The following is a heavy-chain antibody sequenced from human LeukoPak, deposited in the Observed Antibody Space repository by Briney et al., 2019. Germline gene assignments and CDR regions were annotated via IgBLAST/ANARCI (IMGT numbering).Heavy chain of an antibody. D-gene: IGHD6-19*01. CDR3: ATSVRIGWYPFDY. V-gene: IGHV1-69*06. J-gene: IGHJ4*02. CDR2: IIPIFGTA. CDR1: GGTFSSYA. Sequence: SVKVSCKASGGTFSSYAISWVRQAPGQGLEWMGGIIPIFGTANYAQKFQGRVTMTEDTSTDTAYMELSSLRSEDTAVYYCATSVRIGWYPFDYWGQGTLVTVSS.